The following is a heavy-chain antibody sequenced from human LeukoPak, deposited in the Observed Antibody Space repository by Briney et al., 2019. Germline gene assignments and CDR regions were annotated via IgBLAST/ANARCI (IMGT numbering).Heavy chain of an antibody. Sequence: ASVKVSCKTSGYIFTSYGISWVRQAPGLGLEWMGWSSTYNGNTNYAQKFQGRVTMTTDTSTSTAYMELRSLTSDDTAVYYCARSHSGWYGGTFDYWGQGTLVTVSS. CDR2: SSTYNGNT. V-gene: IGHV1-18*01. J-gene: IGHJ4*02. CDR3: ARSHSGWYGGTFDY. D-gene: IGHD6-19*01. CDR1: GYIFTSYG.